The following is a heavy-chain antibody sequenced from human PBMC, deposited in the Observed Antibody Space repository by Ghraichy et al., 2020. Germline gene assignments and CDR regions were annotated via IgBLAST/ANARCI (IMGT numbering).Heavy chain of an antibody. V-gene: IGHV4-59*01. Sequence: SETLSLTCTVSGGSISSYYWSWIRQPPGKGLEWIGYIYYSGSTNYNPSLKSRVNISVDTSKNQFSLKLSSVTAADTAVYYCAREPLGNWYFDLWGRGTLVTVSS. CDR3: AREPLGNWYFDL. CDR1: GGSISSYY. CDR2: IYYSGST. J-gene: IGHJ2*01.